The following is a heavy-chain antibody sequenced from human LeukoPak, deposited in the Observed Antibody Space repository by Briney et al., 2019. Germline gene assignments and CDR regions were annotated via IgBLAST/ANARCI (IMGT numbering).Heavy chain of an antibody. Sequence: SSVKVSCKASGGTFSNYAISWVRQAPGRGLEWMGWISAYNGNTNYAQKLQGRVTMTTDTSTSTAYMELRSLRSDDTAVYYCARGSIQLWFWDYWGQGTLVTVSS. CDR1: GGTFSNYA. D-gene: IGHD5-18*01. J-gene: IGHJ4*02. CDR3: ARGSIQLWFWDY. CDR2: ISAYNGNT. V-gene: IGHV1-18*01.